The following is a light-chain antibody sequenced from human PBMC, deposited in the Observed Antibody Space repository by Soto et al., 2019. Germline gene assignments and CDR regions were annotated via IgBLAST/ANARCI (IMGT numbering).Light chain of an antibody. CDR3: CSYAGSSSPLI. CDR2: EVS. Sequence: QSVLTQPASVSGSPGQSITISCTGTSSDVGSYNLVSWYQQHPGKAPKLMIHEVSKRPSGVSNRFSGSKSGNTASLTISGLQAEDEADYYCCSYAGSSSPLIFGTGTKLTVL. V-gene: IGLV2-23*02. CDR1: SSDVGSYNL. J-gene: IGLJ1*01.